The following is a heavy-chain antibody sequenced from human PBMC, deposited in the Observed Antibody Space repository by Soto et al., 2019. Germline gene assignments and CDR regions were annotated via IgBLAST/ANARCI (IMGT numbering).Heavy chain of an antibody. D-gene: IGHD1-1*01. CDR3: ARPWKTAAAFHP. CDR2: IGADNGDT. V-gene: IGHV1-18*01. Sequence: QVQLVQSGAEVKKPGASVKVSCKASGYTFSTYGFSWVRQAPGQGLEWMGWIGADNGDTNYAQNFQGRVTITTDTSTTTSYTALTTPPPPYTAVSFCARPWKTAAAFHPWAQAPLVTVSS. CDR1: GYTFSTYG. J-gene: IGHJ5*02.